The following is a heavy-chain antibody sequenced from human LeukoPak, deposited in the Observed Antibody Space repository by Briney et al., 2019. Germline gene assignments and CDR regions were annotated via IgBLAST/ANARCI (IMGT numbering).Heavy chain of an antibody. Sequence: PGRSLRLSCAASGFTFSSYGMHWVRQAPGKGLEWVAVIWYDGSNKYYADSVKGRFTISRDNSKNTLYLQMNSLRAEDTAVYYCASGGGSLSSSWHAGLWVFDYWGQGTLVTVSS. V-gene: IGHV3-33*01. CDR2: IWYDGSNK. D-gene: IGHD6-13*01. CDR1: GFTFSSYG. CDR3: ASGGGSLSSSWHAGLWVFDY. J-gene: IGHJ4*02.